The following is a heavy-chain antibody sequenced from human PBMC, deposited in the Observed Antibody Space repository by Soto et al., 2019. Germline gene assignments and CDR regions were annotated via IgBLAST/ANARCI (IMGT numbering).Heavy chain of an antibody. V-gene: IGHV1-18*01. D-gene: IGHD3-3*01. CDR3: ATGRSRKRDSRGSYYDFWSGYYTGRVPRFDY. CDR1: GYTFTSYG. J-gene: IGHJ4*02. Sequence: GASVKLSCKACGYTFTSYGISWVRQAPGQGLEWMGWISAYNGNTNYAQKLQGRVTMTTDTSTSTAYMELSSLRSEDTAVYYCATGRSRKRDSRGSYYDFWSGYYTGRVPRFDYWGQGTLVTVSS. CDR2: ISAYNGNT.